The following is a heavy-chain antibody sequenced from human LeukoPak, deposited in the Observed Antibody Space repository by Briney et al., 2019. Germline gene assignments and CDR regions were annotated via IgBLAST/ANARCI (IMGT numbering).Heavy chain of an antibody. V-gene: IGHV1-8*01. D-gene: IGHD3-10*01. CDR2: MNPNSGNT. CDR3: ARGPRITVRGGKRFDP. Sequence: GASVKVSCKASGYTFTSYDINWVRQATGQGLEWMGWMNPNSGNTGYAQKFQGRVTMTRNTSISTAYMELSSLRSEDTAVYYCARGPRITVRGGKRFDPWGQGTLVTVSS. J-gene: IGHJ5*02. CDR1: GYTFTSYD.